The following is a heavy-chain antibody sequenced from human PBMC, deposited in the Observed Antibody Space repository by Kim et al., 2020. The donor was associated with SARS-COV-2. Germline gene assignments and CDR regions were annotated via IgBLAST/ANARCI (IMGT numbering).Heavy chain of an antibody. Sequence: GESLKISCKGSGYSFTSYWISWVRQMPGKGLEWMGRIDPSDSYTNYSPSFQGHVTISADKSISTAYLQWSSLKASDTATYYCARDPPMVRGVIGDDYWGQGTLVTVSS. V-gene: IGHV5-10-1*01. D-gene: IGHD3-10*01. CDR3: ARDPPMVRGVIGDDY. CDR2: IDPSDSYT. CDR1: GYSFTSYW. J-gene: IGHJ4*02.